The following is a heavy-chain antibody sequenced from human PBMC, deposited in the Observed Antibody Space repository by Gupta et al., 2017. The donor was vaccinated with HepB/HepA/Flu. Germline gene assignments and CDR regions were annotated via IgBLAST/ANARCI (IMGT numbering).Heavy chain of an antibody. D-gene: IGHD3-22*01. CDR3: GSRYYDSSGTY. J-gene: IGHJ4*02. V-gene: IGHV3-23*01. Sequence: EVQLLESGGGLVQPGGSLRLSCAASGFTFSSYAMSWVRQAPGKGLEWVSAISASGGSKYYADSVKGRFTISRDNSENTLHLQMKSLRAEDTAVYYCGSRYYDSSGTYWGQGTLVTVSS. CDR1: GFTFSSYA. CDR2: ISASGGSK.